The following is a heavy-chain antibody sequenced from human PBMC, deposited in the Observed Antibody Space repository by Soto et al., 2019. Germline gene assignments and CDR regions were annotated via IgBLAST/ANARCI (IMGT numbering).Heavy chain of an antibody. CDR2: INPSGGST. J-gene: IGHJ2*01. Sequence: QVQLVQSGAEVKKPGASVKVSCKASGYTFTSCYMHWVRQAPGQGLEWMGIINPSGGSTSYAQKFQGRVTMTRDTSTSTVYMELSSLRSEDTAVYYCARVGYYYDSSGRYWYFDLWGRGTLVTVSS. D-gene: IGHD3-22*01. V-gene: IGHV1-46*01. CDR1: GYTFTSCY. CDR3: ARVGYYYDSSGRYWYFDL.